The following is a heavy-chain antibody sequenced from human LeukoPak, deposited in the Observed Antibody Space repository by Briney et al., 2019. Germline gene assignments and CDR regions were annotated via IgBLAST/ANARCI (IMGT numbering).Heavy chain of an antibody. CDR1: GGSTSVYY. Sequence: SETLSLTCTVSGGSTSVYYWSWIRQPAGKGLEWIGRIFASGSTNHNPSLKSRVTMSVDTSKNQFSLKLSSVTAADTAVYYCASGISAAGRGMDYWGQGTLVTVSS. D-gene: IGHD6-13*01. CDR2: IFASGST. CDR3: ASGISAAGRGMDY. J-gene: IGHJ4*02. V-gene: IGHV4-4*07.